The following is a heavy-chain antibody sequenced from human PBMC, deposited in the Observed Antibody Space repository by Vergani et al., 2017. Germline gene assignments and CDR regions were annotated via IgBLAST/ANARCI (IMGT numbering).Heavy chain of an antibody. V-gene: IGHV7-4-1*02. CDR1: GYTFTSYA. D-gene: IGHD3-22*01. Sequence: QVQLVQSGAEVKKPGASVKVSCKASGYTFTSYAMNWVRQAPGQGLEWMGWINTNTGNPTYAQGFTGRFVFSLDTSVSTVYLQISILKAEDTAVYYCARSLFVTYYYDSSGYYYYMDVWGKGTTVTVSS. J-gene: IGHJ6*03. CDR3: ARSLFVTYYYDSSGYYYYMDV. CDR2: INTNTGNP.